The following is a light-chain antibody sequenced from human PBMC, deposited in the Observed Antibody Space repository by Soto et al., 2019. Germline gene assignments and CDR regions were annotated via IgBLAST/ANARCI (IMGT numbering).Light chain of an antibody. CDR3: QQRSIWPQT. Sequence: EVVLTQSPATLSLSPGEGATLSCRASQNINTFLAWYQQKPGRSPRLLIYDTSKRAAGIPTRFSGSGSGTNFTLTISSLDPEDFAVYYCQQRSIWPQTFGQGTKLEIK. J-gene: IGKJ2*01. V-gene: IGKV3-11*01. CDR1: QNINTF. CDR2: DTS.